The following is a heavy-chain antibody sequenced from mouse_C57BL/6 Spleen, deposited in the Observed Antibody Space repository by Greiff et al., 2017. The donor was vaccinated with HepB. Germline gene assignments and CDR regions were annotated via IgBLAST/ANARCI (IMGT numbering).Heavy chain of an antibody. Sequence: QVQLQQPGAELVKPGASVKLSCKASGYTFTSYWMHWVKQRPGQGLEWIGMIHPNSGSTNYKEKFKSKATLTVDKSSSTAYMQLSSLTSEDSAFYYCGSGDFSAVGASWFAHCAQRTLVTVSA. CDR3: GSGDFSAVGASWFAH. D-gene: IGHD6-1*01. J-gene: IGHJ3*01. V-gene: IGHV1-64*01. CDR1: GYTFTSYW. CDR2: IHPNSGST.